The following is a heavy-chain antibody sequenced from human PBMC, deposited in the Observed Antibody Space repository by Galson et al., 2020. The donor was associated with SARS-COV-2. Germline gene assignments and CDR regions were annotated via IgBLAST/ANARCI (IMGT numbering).Heavy chain of an antibody. CDR2: IYPGDSDT. D-gene: IGHD6-13*01. CDR3: ASSPIAAAGLFDY. J-gene: IGHJ4*02. V-gene: IGHV5-51*01. Sequence: HGESLKISCQGSGYSFTSYWIGWVRQMPGKGLEWMGIIYPGDSDTRYSPSFHGQVTISADKSISTAYLQWSSLKASDTAMYYCASSPIAAAGLFDYWGQGTLVTVSS. CDR1: GYSFTSYW.